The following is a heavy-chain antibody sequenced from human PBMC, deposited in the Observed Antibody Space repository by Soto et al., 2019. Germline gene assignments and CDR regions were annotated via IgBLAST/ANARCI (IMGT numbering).Heavy chain of an antibody. CDR1: GFTFPSSG. Sequence: SVKVSCKTSGFTFPSSGVQWVRQARGQRLEWIGWIVVASGNTNYAQKFQERVTITRDMSTSTAYMELSSLRSEDTAVYYCAASKGDAADGFDIWGQGTMVTVSS. D-gene: IGHD3-10*01. J-gene: IGHJ3*02. CDR3: AASKGDAADGFDI. V-gene: IGHV1-58*01. CDR2: IVVASGNT.